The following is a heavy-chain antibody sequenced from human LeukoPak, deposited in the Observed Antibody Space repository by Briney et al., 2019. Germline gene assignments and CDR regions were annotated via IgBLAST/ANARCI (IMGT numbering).Heavy chain of an antibody. CDR1: GYTFTNYY. Sequence: ASVKVSCKASGYTFTNYYVHWVRQAPGQGLEWMGTVNLSGGSTTCAQKFQGRVTMTRDTSTRTVYMELSSLRTEDTAVYYCARDQEGFDYWGQGTLVTVSS. CDR2: VNLSGGST. V-gene: IGHV1-46*01. J-gene: IGHJ4*02. CDR3: ARDQEGFDY.